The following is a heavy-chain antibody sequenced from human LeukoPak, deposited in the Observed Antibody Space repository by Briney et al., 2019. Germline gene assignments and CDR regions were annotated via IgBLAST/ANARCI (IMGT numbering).Heavy chain of an antibody. Sequence: GGPLRLSCAASGFTFSSYAMHWVRQAPGKGLEYVSAISSNGGSTYYANSVKGRFTISRDNSKNTLYLQMGSLRAEDMAVYYCARGSGAYHYYYYYYMDVWGKGTTVTVSS. J-gene: IGHJ6*03. CDR1: GFTFSSYA. V-gene: IGHV3-64*01. CDR2: ISSNGGST. D-gene: IGHD1-26*01. CDR3: ARGSGAYHYYYYYYMDV.